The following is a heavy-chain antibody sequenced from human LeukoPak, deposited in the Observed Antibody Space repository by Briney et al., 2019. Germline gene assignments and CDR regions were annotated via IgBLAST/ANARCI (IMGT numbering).Heavy chain of an antibody. Sequence: SETLSLTCTVSGGSISSSYWSWIRQPPGKGVEWIGYISDSGSPDYSPSLKSRGTVSVDTFSQFSLTLSSVTAADTAVYYCARFQPGDVVVPVRQPRAPPPRYFDFWGQGILVTVSS. CDR2: ISDSGSP. V-gene: IGHV4-59*01. D-gene: IGHD2-2*01. J-gene: IGHJ4*02. CDR1: GGSISSSY. CDR3: ARFQPGDVVVPVRQPRAPPPRYFDF.